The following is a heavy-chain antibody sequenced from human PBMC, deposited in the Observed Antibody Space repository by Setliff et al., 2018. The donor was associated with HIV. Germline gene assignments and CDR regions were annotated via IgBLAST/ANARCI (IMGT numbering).Heavy chain of an antibody. J-gene: IGHJ4*02. CDR2: IKSKTGGGTT. CDR1: GFTFSNYG. CDR3: ARDTPPIY. Sequence: GGSLRLSCAASGFTFSNYGMHWVRQAPGKGLEWVGRIKSKTGGGTTDYAAPVKGRFTISRDDSKNTVYLQMNSLRAEDTAVYYCARDTPPIYWGQGTLVTVSS. V-gene: IGHV3-15*01.